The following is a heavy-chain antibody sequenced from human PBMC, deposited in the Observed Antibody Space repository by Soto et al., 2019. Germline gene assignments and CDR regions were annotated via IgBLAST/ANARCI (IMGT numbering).Heavy chain of an antibody. D-gene: IGHD3-3*01. J-gene: IGHJ4*02. Sequence: ASVKVSCKASGYTFTSYGISWVRQAPGQGPEWMGWISVYNGKTNYVQKLQGRVTMTTDTSTSTAYMELRSLTSDDTAIYYCARVYDFWSDYSHPFDYWGQGTLVTVS. CDR2: ISVYNGKT. V-gene: IGHV1-18*01. CDR1: GYTFTSYG. CDR3: ARVYDFWSDYSHPFDY.